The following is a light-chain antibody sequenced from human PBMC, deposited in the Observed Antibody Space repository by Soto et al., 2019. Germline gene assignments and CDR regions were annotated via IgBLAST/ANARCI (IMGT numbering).Light chain of an antibody. CDR1: QSVSSN. Sequence: EIVLTQSPGTLSVSPGERATLSCRAGQSVSSNLAWYQQKPGQAPRLLIYDASNRATGIPARFSGSGSGTDFTLTISSLEPEDFAVYYCQQRSNWPITFGQGTRLEIK. CDR2: DAS. V-gene: IGKV3-11*01. J-gene: IGKJ5*01. CDR3: QQRSNWPIT.